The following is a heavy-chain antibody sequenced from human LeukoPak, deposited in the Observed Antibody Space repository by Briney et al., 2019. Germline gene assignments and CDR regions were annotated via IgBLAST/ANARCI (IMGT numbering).Heavy chain of an antibody. D-gene: IGHD3-22*01. CDR2: ISAYNGNT. Sequence: ASVKDSCKASGYTFTSYGISWVRQAPGQGLEWMGWISAYNGNTNYAQKLQGRVTMTTDTSTSTAYMELRSLRSDDTAVYYCARDGYYYDSSGYFPPDYWGQGTLVTVSS. CDR1: GYTFTSYG. J-gene: IGHJ4*02. CDR3: ARDGYYYDSSGYFPPDY. V-gene: IGHV1-18*01.